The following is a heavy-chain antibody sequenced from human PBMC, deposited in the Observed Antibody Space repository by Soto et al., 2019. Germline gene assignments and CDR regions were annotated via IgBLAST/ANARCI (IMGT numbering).Heavy chain of an antibody. V-gene: IGHV3-9*01. Sequence: GGSLRLSCAASGFTFDDYAMHWVRQAPGKGLEWVSGISWNSGSIGYADSVKGRFTISRDNAKNSLYLQMNSLRAEDTALYYCAKGGSSAYYYYYYYMDVWGKGTTVTVSS. CDR3: AKGGSSAYYYYYYYMDV. J-gene: IGHJ6*03. D-gene: IGHD6-6*01. CDR1: GFTFDDYA. CDR2: ISWNSGSI.